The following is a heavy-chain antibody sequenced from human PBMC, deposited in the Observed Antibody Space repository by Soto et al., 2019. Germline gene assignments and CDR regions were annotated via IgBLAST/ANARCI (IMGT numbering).Heavy chain of an antibody. CDR3: ARAYSYYYGMDV. D-gene: IGHD1-1*01. J-gene: IGHJ6*02. CDR2: INPNSGGT. Sequence: ASVKVSCKASGYTFTGYYMHWVRQAPGQGLEWMGWINPNSGGTNYAQKFQGWVTMTRDTSISTAYMELSRLRSDDTAVYYCARAYSYYYGMDVWGQGTTVTVPS. CDR1: GYTFTGYY. V-gene: IGHV1-2*04.